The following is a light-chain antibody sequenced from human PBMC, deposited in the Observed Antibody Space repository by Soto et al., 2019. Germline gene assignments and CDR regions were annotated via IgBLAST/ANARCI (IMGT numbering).Light chain of an antibody. Sequence: DIQMTQSPSTLSASVGDRLTITCRASQSISNWLAWYQQRPGKDPKLLIFDASSLESGVPSRFSGSGSGTEFTLTISSLQPDDFATYYCQQYNTYSKTFGQGTKVKIK. CDR3: QQYNTYSKT. CDR1: QSISNW. V-gene: IGKV1-5*01. CDR2: DAS. J-gene: IGKJ1*01.